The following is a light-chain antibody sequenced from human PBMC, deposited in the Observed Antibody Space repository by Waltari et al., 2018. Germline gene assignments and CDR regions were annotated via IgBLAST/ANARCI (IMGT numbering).Light chain of an antibody. Sequence: ELVMTQSPATLSVSPGERATLSCRASQSVSSNLAWYQQNPGQAPRLLIFGASTRATCIPARFSGSGSGTEFTLTISSLQSEDFAIYYCQQYNNWPYTFGQGTKLEIK. CDR1: QSVSSN. CDR2: GAS. CDR3: QQYNNWPYT. J-gene: IGKJ2*01. V-gene: IGKV3-15*01.